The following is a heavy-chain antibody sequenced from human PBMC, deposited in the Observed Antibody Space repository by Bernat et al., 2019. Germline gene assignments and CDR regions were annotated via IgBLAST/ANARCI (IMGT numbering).Heavy chain of an antibody. CDR3: ARDWGGSSHNSFDY. Sequence: QVQLVQSGAEVKKPGASVKVSCKASGYTFTGYYMHWVRQAPGQGLEWMGWINPNSGGTNYAQKFQGWVTMTRDTSISTAYMELSRLRSDDTAMYYCARDWGGSSHNSFDYWGQGTLVTVSS. V-gene: IGHV1-2*04. D-gene: IGHD1-26*01. CDR2: INPNSGGT. J-gene: IGHJ4*02. CDR1: GYTFTGYY.